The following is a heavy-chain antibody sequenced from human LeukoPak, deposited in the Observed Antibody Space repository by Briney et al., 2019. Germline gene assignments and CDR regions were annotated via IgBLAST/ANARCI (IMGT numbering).Heavy chain of an antibody. J-gene: IGHJ4*02. V-gene: IGHV1-2*06. CDR2: INPNSGDT. D-gene: IGHD2-2*01. CDR3: ARDYCSSTSCLFDY. Sequence: ASVKVSCKASGYTFTSYGISWVRQAPGQGLEWMGRINPNSGDTNYAQKFQGRVTMTRDTSISTAYVELSRLRSDDTAAYYCARDYCSSTSCLFDYWGQGTLVTVSS. CDR1: GYTFTSYG.